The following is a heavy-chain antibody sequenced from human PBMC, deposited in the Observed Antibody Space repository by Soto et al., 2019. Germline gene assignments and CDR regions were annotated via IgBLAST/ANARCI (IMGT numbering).Heavy chain of an antibody. CDR1: GFTFSSYA. D-gene: IGHD2-15*01. CDR2: VSGNGGTT. J-gene: IGHJ6*02. CDR3: GKGLVGGYYYYHGMDV. V-gene: IGHV3-23*01. Sequence: PGGSLRLSCAASGFTFSSYAMSWVRQAPGKGLEWVSAVSGNGGTTYYADSVRGRFTISRDNSKNTLYLQMNSLRVEDTAVYYCGKGLVGGYYYYHGMDVWGQGTTVTVSS.